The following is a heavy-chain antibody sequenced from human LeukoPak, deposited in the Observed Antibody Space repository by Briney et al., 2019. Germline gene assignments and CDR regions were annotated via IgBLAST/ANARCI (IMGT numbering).Heavy chain of an antibody. CDR1: GFTFSSYG. D-gene: IGHD2-2*01. CDR2: ISYDGSNK. CDR3: AREGIDYADPGHHLDY. V-gene: IGHV3-30*03. Sequence: QSGGSLRLSCAASGFTFSSYGMHWVRQAPGKGLEWVAVISYDGSNKYYADSVKGRFTISRDNSKNTLYLQMNSLRAEDTAVDYCAREGIDYADPGHHLDYWGQGTLVTVSS. J-gene: IGHJ4*02.